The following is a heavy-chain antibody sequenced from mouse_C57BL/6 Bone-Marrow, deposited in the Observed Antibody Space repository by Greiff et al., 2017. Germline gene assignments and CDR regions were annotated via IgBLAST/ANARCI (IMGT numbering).Heavy chain of an antibody. V-gene: IGHV14-4*01. Sequence: EVQRVESGAELVRPGASVKLSCTASGFNIKDDYMHWVKQRPEQGLEWIGWIDPENGDTEYASKFQGKATITADTSSNTAYLQLSSLTSEDTAVYYCTTGAWFAYWGQGTLVTVSA. CDR3: TTGAWFAY. CDR2: IDPENGDT. CDR1: GFNIKDDY. J-gene: IGHJ3*01.